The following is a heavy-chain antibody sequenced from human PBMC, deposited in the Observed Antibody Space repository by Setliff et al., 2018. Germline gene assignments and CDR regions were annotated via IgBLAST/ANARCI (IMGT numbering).Heavy chain of an antibody. J-gene: IGHJ4*01. D-gene: IGHD2-15*01. V-gene: IGHV4-61*01. CDR3: ARRGFCGGGSCFYFDY. Sequence: SETLSLTCTVSGDSVNSGNYYWNWIRQPPGKGLEWIGCIYYSGTTNYNPSLKSRVTISLDTSKNQFSLKLNSVTAADMAVYYCARRGFCGGGSCFYFDYWGRGIPVTVSS. CDR2: IYYSGTT. CDR1: GDSVNSGNYY.